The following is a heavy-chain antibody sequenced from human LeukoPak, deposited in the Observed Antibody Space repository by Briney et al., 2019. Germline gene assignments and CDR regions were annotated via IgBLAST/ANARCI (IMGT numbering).Heavy chain of an antibody. Sequence: GGSLRLSCAASGFTFSSYGMRWVRQAPGKGLEWVAVIWYDGSNKYYADSVKGRFTISRDNSKNTLYLQMNSLRAEDTAVYYCARDVYGDYYYHYYGMDVWGQGTTVTVSS. CDR2: IWYDGSNK. J-gene: IGHJ6*02. CDR1: GFTFSSYG. D-gene: IGHD4-17*01. CDR3: ARDVYGDYYYHYYGMDV. V-gene: IGHV3-33*01.